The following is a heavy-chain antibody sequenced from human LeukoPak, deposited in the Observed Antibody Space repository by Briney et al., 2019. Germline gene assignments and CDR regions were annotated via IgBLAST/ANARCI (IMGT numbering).Heavy chain of an antibody. Sequence: PSETLSLTCTVSGGSISSSSYYWGWIRQPPGKGLEWIGSIYYSGGTYYNPSLKSRVTISVDTSKNQFSLKLSSVTAADTAVYYCARRGSYGWFDPWGQGTLVTVSS. CDR2: IYYSGGT. V-gene: IGHV4-39*01. CDR3: ARRGSYGWFDP. J-gene: IGHJ5*02. D-gene: IGHD1-26*01. CDR1: GGSISSSSYY.